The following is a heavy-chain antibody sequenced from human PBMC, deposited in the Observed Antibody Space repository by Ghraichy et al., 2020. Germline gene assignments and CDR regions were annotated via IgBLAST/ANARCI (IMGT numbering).Heavy chain of an antibody. V-gene: IGHV4-59*01. D-gene: IGHD1-26*01. CDR3: ARGLNSGHYYYYYYMDV. J-gene: IGHJ6*03. Sequence: SETLSLTCTVSGGSISSYYWNWIRQPPGRGLEWIGYIYYNGNPNYNPSLKSRVTISKDTSHNQFSLRLSSVTAADTAVYYCARGLNSGHYYYYYYMDVWGKGTTVTVSS. CDR2: IYYNGNP. CDR1: GGSISSYY.